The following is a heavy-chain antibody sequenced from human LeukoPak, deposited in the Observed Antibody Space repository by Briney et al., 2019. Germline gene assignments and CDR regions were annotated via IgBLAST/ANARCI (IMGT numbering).Heavy chain of an antibody. CDR1: GFTFSDYT. Sequence: PGGSLRLSCAASGFTFSDYTMNWVRQAPGKGLEWISYINIGSHTIYYAGSVEGRFTISRDNARNSLYLQMNSLRAEDTAVYYCARGPPLFDPWGQGTLVTVSS. J-gene: IGHJ5*02. V-gene: IGHV3-48*01. CDR3: ARGPPLFDP. CDR2: INIGSHTI.